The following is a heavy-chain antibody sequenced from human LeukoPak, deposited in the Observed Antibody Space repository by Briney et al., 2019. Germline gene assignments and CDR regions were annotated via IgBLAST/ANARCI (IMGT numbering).Heavy chain of an antibody. V-gene: IGHV3-21*01. D-gene: IGHD6-13*01. CDR2: ISSSSSYI. CDR1: GFSFGSYG. CDR3: ARDGGWQQLDYYYYYYMDV. J-gene: IGHJ6*03. Sequence: GGSLRLSCAASGFSFGSYGLSWVRQAPGKGLEWVSSISSSSSYIYYADSVKGRFTISRDNAKNSLYLQMNSLRAEDTAVYYCARDGGWQQLDYYYYYYMDVWGKGTTVTVSS.